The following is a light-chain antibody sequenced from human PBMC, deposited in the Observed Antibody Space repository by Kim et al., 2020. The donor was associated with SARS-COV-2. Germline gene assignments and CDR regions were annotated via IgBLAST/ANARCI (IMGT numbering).Light chain of an antibody. CDR1: QSVLDTATNRNY. Sequence: IVMTQCPEFLAVSLGERATITCESSQSVLDTATNRNYLAWYQQKAVQPPQLLIYWASTRDSGVPDRFSGSGSRTYFTLSISGLQAEDVAVYFCQQYYISPPTFGQETKVEI. CDR2: WAS. V-gene: IGKV4-1*01. J-gene: IGKJ2*01. CDR3: QQYYISPPT.